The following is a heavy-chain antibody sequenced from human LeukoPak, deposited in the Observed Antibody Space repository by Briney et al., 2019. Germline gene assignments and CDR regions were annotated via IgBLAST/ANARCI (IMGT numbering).Heavy chain of an antibody. CDR3: AKGLFYVNLDY. Sequence: GGSLRPSCAASGLTFSSYAMSWVRQAPGKGLEWVSAISGSGGSTYYADSVKGRFTISRDNSKNTLYLQMNSLRAEDTAVYYCAKGLFYVNLDYWGQGTLVTVSS. CDR2: ISGSGGST. J-gene: IGHJ4*02. CDR1: GLTFSSYA. V-gene: IGHV3-23*01. D-gene: IGHD5/OR15-5a*01.